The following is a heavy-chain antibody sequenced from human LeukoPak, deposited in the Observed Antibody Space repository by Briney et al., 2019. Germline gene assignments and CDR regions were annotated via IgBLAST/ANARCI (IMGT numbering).Heavy chain of an antibody. J-gene: IGHJ5*02. Sequence: PGGSLRLSCAASGFTFSSYWMHWVRQAPGKGLVWVSRINSDGSSTSYADSVKGRFSISRDNAKNTLYLQMNSLRAEDTAVYYCAKDRYPTAGRYSHGNWFDPWGQGTLVTVSS. CDR3: AKDRYPTAGRYSHGNWFDP. CDR1: GFTFSSYW. CDR2: INSDGSST. D-gene: IGHD3-16*02. V-gene: IGHV3-74*01.